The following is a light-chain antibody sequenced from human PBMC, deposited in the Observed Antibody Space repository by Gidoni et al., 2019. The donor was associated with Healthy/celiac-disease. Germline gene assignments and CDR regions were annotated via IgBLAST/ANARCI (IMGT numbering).Light chain of an antibody. CDR1: QSISSY. J-gene: IGKJ2*01. CDR2: AAS. V-gene: IGKV1-39*01. CDR3: QQSYSTPQP. Sequence: DIQITQSPSSLSASVGDRVTITCRASQSISSYLNWYQQKQGKAPKLLIYAASSLQSGVPSRFSGSGSGTDFTLTISSLQPEDFATYYCQQSYSTPQPFGQGTKLEIK.